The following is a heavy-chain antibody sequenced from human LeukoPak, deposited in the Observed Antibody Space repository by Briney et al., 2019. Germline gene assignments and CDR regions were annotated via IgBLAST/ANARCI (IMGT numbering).Heavy chain of an antibody. J-gene: IGHJ4*02. Sequence: ASVKVSCKTSGYRFTTYSVSWVRQAPGQGLEWMGWISAYNNNTDFAQKFQDRVTLTTDTSTSTAYMELRSLRSDDSAVYYCVRALHHNNGWFLIGDFDYWAREPWSPSPQ. CDR1: GYRFTTYS. V-gene: IGHV1-18*01. D-gene: IGHD6-19*01. CDR2: ISAYNNNT. CDR3: VRALHHNNGWFLIGDFDY.